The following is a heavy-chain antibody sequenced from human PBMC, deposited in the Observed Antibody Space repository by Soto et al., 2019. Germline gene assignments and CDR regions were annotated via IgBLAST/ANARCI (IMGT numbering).Heavy chain of an antibody. V-gene: IGHV3-30-3*01. Sequence: PGGSLRLSCAASGFTFSSYAMHWVRQAPGKGLEWVAVISYDGSNKYYADSVKGRFTISRDNSKNTLYLQMNSLRAEDTAVYYCARDHVRGIAVAGLDYWGQGTLVTVSS. CDR2: ISYDGSNK. D-gene: IGHD6-19*01. CDR3: ARDHVRGIAVAGLDY. J-gene: IGHJ4*02. CDR1: GFTFSSYA.